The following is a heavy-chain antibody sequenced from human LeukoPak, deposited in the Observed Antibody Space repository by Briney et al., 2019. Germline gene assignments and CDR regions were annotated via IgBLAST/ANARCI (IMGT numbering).Heavy chain of an antibody. V-gene: IGHV3-23*01. Sequence: PGGSLRLSCAGSGFIFRNYAMSWVRQAPGKGLEWVSAISGSGERTYYADSVKGRLSISRDNSKNTVFLQLNSLRAEDTAVYYCAKEKDRVRTAWFDPWGQGSLVTVSS. CDR1: GFIFRNYA. CDR3: AKEKDRVRTAWFDP. J-gene: IGHJ5*02. D-gene: IGHD3-3*01. CDR2: ISGSGERT.